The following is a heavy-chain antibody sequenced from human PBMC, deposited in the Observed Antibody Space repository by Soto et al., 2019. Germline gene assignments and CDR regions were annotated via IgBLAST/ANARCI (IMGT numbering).Heavy chain of an antibody. D-gene: IGHD4-4*01. Sequence: QVQLQESGPGLVKPSQTLSLTCTVSGGSIKNSGYYWSWIRQHPEKGLEWIGYISYSGSTDYAPSLKSRLTMSVDTSKNQFSLNLTSVTAADTAVYYCGRDAVTKRDFYYYGMDVWGRGTTVTVSS. J-gene: IGHJ6*02. V-gene: IGHV4-31*03. CDR1: GGSIKNSGYY. CDR3: GRDAVTKRDFYYYGMDV. CDR2: ISYSGST.